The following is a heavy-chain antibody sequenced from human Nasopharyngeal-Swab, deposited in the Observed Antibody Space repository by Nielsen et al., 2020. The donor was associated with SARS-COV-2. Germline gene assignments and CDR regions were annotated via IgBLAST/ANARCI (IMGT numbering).Heavy chain of an antibody. D-gene: IGHD6-13*01. Sequence: GGSLRLSCSVSGLTFSTYAMSWVRQAPGQGLEWVSAISGRGTDTYYADSVKGRFTISRDNSKNTVFLQMNNLRADDTAVYYCAKDGSSTPTYWGQGTLVSVSS. V-gene: IGHV3-23*01. CDR3: AKDGSSTPTY. CDR1: GLTFSTYA. CDR2: ISGRGTDT. J-gene: IGHJ4*02.